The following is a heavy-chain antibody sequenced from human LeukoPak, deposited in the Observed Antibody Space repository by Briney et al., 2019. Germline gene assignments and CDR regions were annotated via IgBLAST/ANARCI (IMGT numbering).Heavy chain of an antibody. V-gene: IGHV1-2*02. CDR2: INPNSGGT. Sequence: GASVKVSCKASGYTFTGYYMHWVRQAPGQGLEWMGWINPNSGGTNYAQKFQGRVTMTRDTSISTAYMELSRLRSDDTAVYYCARGPARYGSGSHYNYWGQGTLVTVSS. D-gene: IGHD3-10*01. J-gene: IGHJ4*02. CDR1: GYTFTGYY. CDR3: ARGPARYGSGSHYNY.